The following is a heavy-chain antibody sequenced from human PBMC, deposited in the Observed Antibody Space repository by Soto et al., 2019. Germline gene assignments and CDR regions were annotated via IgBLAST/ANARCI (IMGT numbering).Heavy chain of an antibody. CDR2: INAGNGNT. J-gene: IGHJ4*02. CDR3: ARAAYYYESSGYYPGDY. D-gene: IGHD3-22*01. V-gene: IGHV1-3*01. Sequence: ASVKVSCKASGYSFTSYAIHWMRQAPGQRLEWMGWINAGNGNTKDPQKFQGRVTFTRDTSASTAYMEVSSLRSDDTAVYYCARAAYYYESSGYYPGDYWGQGTLVTVSS. CDR1: GYSFTSYA.